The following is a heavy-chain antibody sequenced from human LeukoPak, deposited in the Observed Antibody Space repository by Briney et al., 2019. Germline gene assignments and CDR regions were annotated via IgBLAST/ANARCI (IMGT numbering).Heavy chain of an antibody. V-gene: IGHV4-59*08. D-gene: IGHD3-16*01. CDR1: GGSTSSDY. Sequence: SETLCLTCTVSGGSTSSDYWSWIRQSPGKGLEWVGYVYNSGDTGKNPSLKSRVTILLDTSKNQCSLKLTSVSAADTAVYYCARLKLGAYFDLWGRGTLVTVSS. J-gene: IGHJ2*01. CDR2: VYNSGDT. CDR3: ARLKLGAYFDL.